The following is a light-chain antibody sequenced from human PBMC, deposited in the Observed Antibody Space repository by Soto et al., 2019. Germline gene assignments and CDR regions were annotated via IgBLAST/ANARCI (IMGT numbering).Light chain of an antibody. CDR2: DAS. Sequence: EIVLTQSPATLSLSPGERATLSCRASQSVSTYLAWYQQKPGQAPRLLIYDASHRATGIPARFSGSGSGTAFALTISGLEPEDFAVYYCQQRLNWPPYTFGQGTRLEIK. CDR1: QSVSTY. CDR3: QQRLNWPPYT. V-gene: IGKV3-11*01. J-gene: IGKJ2*01.